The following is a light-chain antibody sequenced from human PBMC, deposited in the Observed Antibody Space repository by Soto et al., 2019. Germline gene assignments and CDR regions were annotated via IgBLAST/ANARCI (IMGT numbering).Light chain of an antibody. CDR1: SSDVGGYDY. V-gene: IGLV2-8*01. CDR3: SSYAGSNIV. J-gene: IGLJ2*01. CDR2: EVS. Sequence: QSVLTQPPSASGSPGQSVTISCTGTSSDVGGYDYVSWYQQHPGKAPKLMIYEVSTRPSGVPDRFSGSKSGNTASLTVSGLQAEDEADYYCSSYAGSNIVFGGGTKLTV.